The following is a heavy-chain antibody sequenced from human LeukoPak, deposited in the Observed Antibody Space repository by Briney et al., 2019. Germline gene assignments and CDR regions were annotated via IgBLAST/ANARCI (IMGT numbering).Heavy chain of an antibody. V-gene: IGHV3-23*01. Sequence: GGSLRLSCAVAGFTFSSYAMSWVRQAAGKGLEWESAISGSGGSTYYADSVNGRFTISRDNSKNTLYLQMNSLRAEDTAVYYCAKGEVDYYDSSGYDDAFDIWGQGTMVTVSS. D-gene: IGHD3-22*01. CDR2: ISGSGGST. J-gene: IGHJ3*02. CDR3: AKGEVDYYDSSGYDDAFDI. CDR1: GFTFSSYA.